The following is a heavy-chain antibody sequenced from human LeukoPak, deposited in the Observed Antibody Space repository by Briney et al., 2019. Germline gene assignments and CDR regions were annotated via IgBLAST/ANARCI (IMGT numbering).Heavy chain of an antibody. V-gene: IGHV1-2*02. CDR2: INPNSGGT. J-gene: IGHJ4*02. Sequence: GASVKVSCKASGYTFTGYYMHWVRQAPGQGLEWMGWINPNSGGTNYAQKFQGRVTMTRDTSISTAYMELSRLRSDDTAVYYCARDSDYYDSSGYYYEGYYFDYWGQGTLVTVSS. D-gene: IGHD3-22*01. CDR3: ARDSDYYDSSGYYYEGYYFDY. CDR1: GYTFTGYY.